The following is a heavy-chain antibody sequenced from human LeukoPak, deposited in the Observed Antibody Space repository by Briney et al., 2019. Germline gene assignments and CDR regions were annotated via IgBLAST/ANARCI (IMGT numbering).Heavy chain of an antibody. V-gene: IGHV5-51*01. Sequence: GESLKISCKGSGYSSTSYWIGWVRQMPGKGLEWMGIIYPGASDTRYSPSFQGQVTISADKSISTAYLQWSSLKASDTAMYYCARHHLGDDYVWGSYRYVQPFDPWGQGTLVTVSS. J-gene: IGHJ5*02. D-gene: IGHD3-16*02. CDR2: IYPGASDT. CDR1: GYSSTSYW. CDR3: ARHHLGDDYVWGSYRYVQPFDP.